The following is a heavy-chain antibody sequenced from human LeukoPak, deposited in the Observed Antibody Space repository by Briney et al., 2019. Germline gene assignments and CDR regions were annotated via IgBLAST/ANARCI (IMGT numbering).Heavy chain of an antibody. J-gene: IGHJ4*02. CDR1: GGSFSGYY. CDR2: INHSGST. CDR3: ARGRRSGGWLQLPAYYFDY. D-gene: IGHD5-24*01. Sequence: SETLSLTCAVYGGSFSGYYWSWIRQPPGKGLEWIGEINHSGSTNYNPSLKSRVTISVDTSKNQFSLQLSSVTPANTAVYYCARGRRSGGWLQLPAYYFDYWGQGTLVTVSS. V-gene: IGHV4-34*01.